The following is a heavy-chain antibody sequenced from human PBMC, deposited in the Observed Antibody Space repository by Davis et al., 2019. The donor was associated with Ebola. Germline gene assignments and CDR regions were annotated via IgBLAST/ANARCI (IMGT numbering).Heavy chain of an antibody. CDR1: GYTFTSYY. CDR3: ARTVEMATIEADYYYYGMDV. J-gene: IGHJ6*02. CDR2: IIPILGIA. Sequence: SVKVSCKASGYTFTSYYMHWVRQAPGQGLEWMGRIIPILGIANYAQKFQGRVTITADKSTSTAYMELSSLRSEDTAVYYCARTVEMATIEADYYYYGMDVWGQGTTVTVSS. V-gene: IGHV1-69*02. D-gene: IGHD5-24*01.